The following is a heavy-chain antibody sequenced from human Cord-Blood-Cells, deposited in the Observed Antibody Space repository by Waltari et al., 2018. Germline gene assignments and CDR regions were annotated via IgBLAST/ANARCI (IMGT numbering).Heavy chain of an antibody. Sequence: QVQLVQSGAEVKKPGSSVKVSCKASGGTFSSYAISWVRQAPGQGLEWKGGIIPIFGTANYAKKFQGRVTITADESTSTAYMELSSLRSEDTAVYYCARLEADEYCSSTSCYAFDIWGQGTMVTVSS. D-gene: IGHD2-2*01. J-gene: IGHJ3*02. CDR1: GGTFSSYA. V-gene: IGHV1-69*01. CDR2: IIPIFGTA. CDR3: ARLEADEYCSSTSCYAFDI.